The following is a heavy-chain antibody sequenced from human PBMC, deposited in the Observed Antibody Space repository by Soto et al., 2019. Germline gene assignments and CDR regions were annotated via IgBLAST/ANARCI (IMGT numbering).Heavy chain of an antibody. D-gene: IGHD3-3*01. CDR1: GFTFSSYA. V-gene: IGHV3-64D*06. Sequence: GGSLRLSCSASGFTFSSYAMHWVRQAPGKGLEYVSSISSSGGSTYYADSVKGRFTISRDNSKNTLYLQMSSLRDEDTAVYYLVKGRVVIMRWFDPLGQGTLVPV. J-gene: IGHJ5*02. CDR3: VKGRVVIMRWFDP. CDR2: ISSSGGST.